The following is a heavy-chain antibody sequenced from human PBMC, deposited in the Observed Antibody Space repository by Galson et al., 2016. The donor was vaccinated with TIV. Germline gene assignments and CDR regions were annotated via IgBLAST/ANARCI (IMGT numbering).Heavy chain of an antibody. V-gene: IGHV1-2*06. J-gene: IGHJ6*02. D-gene: IGHD3-10*01. CDR3: ASTPFRGPYNYYGVDV. Sequence: SVKVSCKASGYTFTDYYMHWVRQAPGQGLEWMGRINPNTGVTKFAQKFQGRVTMTRDTSITTAYMELSRLRSDDTAVYCCASTPFRGPYNYYGVDVWGQGSTVIVSS. CDR2: INPNTGVT. CDR1: GYTFTDYY.